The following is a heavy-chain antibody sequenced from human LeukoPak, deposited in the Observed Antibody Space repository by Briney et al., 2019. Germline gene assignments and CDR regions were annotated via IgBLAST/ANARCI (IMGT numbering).Heavy chain of an antibody. D-gene: IGHD4-17*01. J-gene: IGHJ6*04. CDR1: GYTFTGYY. V-gene: IGHV1-2*02. CDR3: ARGGNYGDYEYYYGMDV. Sequence: ASVKVSCKASGYTFTGYYMHWVRQAPGQGLEWMGWINPNSGGTNYAQKFQGRVTMTRDTSISTAYMELSRLRSDDTAVYYCARGGNYGDYEYYYGMDVWGKGTTVTVSS. CDR2: INPNSGGT.